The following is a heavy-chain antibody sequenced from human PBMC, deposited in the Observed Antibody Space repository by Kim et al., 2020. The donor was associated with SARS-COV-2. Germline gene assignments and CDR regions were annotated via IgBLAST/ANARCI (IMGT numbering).Heavy chain of an antibody. D-gene: IGHD6-13*01. CDR1: GGSISSYY. V-gene: IGHV4-59*08. Sequence: SETLSLTCTVSGGSISSYYWSWIRQPPGKGLEWIGYIYYSGSTNYNPSLKSRVTISVDTSKNQFSLKLSSVTAADTAVYYCARLGIAAAGEFDYWGQGTLVTVSS. CDR2: IYYSGST. CDR3: ARLGIAAAGEFDY. J-gene: IGHJ4*02.